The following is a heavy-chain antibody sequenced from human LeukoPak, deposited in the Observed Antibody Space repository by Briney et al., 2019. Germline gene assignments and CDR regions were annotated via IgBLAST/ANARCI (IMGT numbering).Heavy chain of an antibody. V-gene: IGHV3-23*01. Sequence: SGGSLRLSCAASGFTFSSYALNWVRQAPGEGLDWVSSISGLGGSISYADSVKGRFTISRDNSKNPLYLQMNSLRAEDTAIYYCARGPGTGGVDYWGQGTLVTVSS. D-gene: IGHD2-8*02. CDR1: GFTFSSYA. CDR3: ARGPGTGGVDY. J-gene: IGHJ4*02. CDR2: ISGLGGSI.